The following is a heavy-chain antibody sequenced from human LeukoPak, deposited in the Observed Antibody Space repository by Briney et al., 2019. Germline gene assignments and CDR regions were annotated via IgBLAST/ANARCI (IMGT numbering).Heavy chain of an antibody. CDR3: AREGIAAAGIDDAFDI. CDR2: ISYDGSNK. Sequence: GGSLRLSCAAAGFTFSSYAMHWVRQAPGKGREWVAVISYDGSNKYYADSVKGRFTISRDSSKNTLYLQMNSLRAEDTDVYYCAREGIAAAGIDDAFDIWGQGTMVTVSS. J-gene: IGHJ3*02. V-gene: IGHV3-30-3*01. D-gene: IGHD6-13*01. CDR1: GFTFSSYA.